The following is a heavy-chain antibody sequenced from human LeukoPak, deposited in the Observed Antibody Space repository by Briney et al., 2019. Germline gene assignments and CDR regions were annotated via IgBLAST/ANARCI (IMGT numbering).Heavy chain of an antibody. CDR2: ISGYNGNT. D-gene: IGHD3-3*01. V-gene: IGHV1-18*01. CDR1: GYTFTNYG. Sequence: ASVKVSCKISGYTFTNYGISWVRQAPGQGLEWLGWISGYNGNTKYAQKFQGRVTITADESTSTAYMELSSLRSEDTAVYYCARERGREDFWSGSKAFDIWGLGTMVTVSS. J-gene: IGHJ3*02. CDR3: ARERGREDFWSGSKAFDI.